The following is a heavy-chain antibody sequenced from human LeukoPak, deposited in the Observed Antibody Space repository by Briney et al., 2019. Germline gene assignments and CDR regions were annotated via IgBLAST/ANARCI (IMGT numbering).Heavy chain of an antibody. CDR2: MNPNSGNT. J-gene: IGHJ4*02. CDR3: ARFGRASRQQLVRDPES. Sequence: PWASVKVSCKASGYTFTSYDINWVRQATGQGLEWMGWMNPNSGNTGYAQKFQGRVTMTRNTSISTAYMELSSLRSEDTAVYYCARFGRASRQQLVRDPESWGQGTLVTVSS. V-gene: IGHV1-8*01. CDR1: GYTFTSYD. D-gene: IGHD6-13*01.